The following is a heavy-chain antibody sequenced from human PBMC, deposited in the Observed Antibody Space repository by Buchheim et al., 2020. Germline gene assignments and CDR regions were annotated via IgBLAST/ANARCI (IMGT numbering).Heavy chain of an antibody. D-gene: IGHD1-26*01. J-gene: IGHJ6*03. CDR1: GFTFSSYS. CDR2: ISSSSSAI. CDR3: ARAFGGGGSYHAMYMDV. V-gene: IGHV3-48*01. Sequence: EVQLVESGGGLVQPGGSLRLSCAASGFTFSSYSMNWVRQAPGKGLEWVSYISSSSSAIYYAEPVKGRFTISGDNAKNSLYLQMNSLRAEDTAVYYCARAFGGGGSYHAMYMDVWGKGTT.